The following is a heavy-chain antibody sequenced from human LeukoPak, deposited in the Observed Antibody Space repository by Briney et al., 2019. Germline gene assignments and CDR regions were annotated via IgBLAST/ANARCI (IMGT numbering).Heavy chain of an antibody. CDR2: IGTRGTTM. V-gene: IGHV3-48*02. Sequence: GGSLSFTCAASGFTFTSYGMNWVRQPPGKGLEWISYIGTRGTTMYYADSVKGRFTISRDNAKNSLYLQMNSLRDEDTAIYYCARGRGSSWGQGTLVTVSS. CDR1: GFTFTSYG. J-gene: IGHJ5*02. D-gene: IGHD2-21*01. CDR3: ARGRGSS.